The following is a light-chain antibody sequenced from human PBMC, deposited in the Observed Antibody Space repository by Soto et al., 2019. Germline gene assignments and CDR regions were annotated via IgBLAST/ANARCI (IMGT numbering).Light chain of an antibody. CDR2: AAS. V-gene: IGKV1-9*01. J-gene: IGKJ3*01. CDR1: QGISTF. CDR3: QQDYNYPFS. Sequence: IQLTQSPSSLSASVGDRVTITCRASQGISTFLAWYQQNPGKAPKLLIYAASTLQSGVPSRFSGSGSGTDFTLTISSLQPEDFATYYCQQDYNYPFSFGPGTKLDIK.